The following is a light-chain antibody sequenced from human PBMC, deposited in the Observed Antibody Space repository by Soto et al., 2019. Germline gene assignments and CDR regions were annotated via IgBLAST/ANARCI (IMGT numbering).Light chain of an antibody. V-gene: IGKV3-20*01. CDR2: GAS. J-gene: IGKJ4*01. CDR3: QQYGSSPRLT. CDR1: QSVSSSY. Sequence: ELASTQSPGTLSLSPGERATLSCRASQSVSSSYLAWYQQKPGQAPRLLIYGASSRATGIPDRFSGSGSGTDFTLTISRLEPEDFAVYYCQQYGSSPRLTFGGGTKVDI.